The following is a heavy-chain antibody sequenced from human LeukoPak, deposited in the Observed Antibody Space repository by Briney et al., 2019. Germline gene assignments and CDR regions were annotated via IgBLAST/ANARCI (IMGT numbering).Heavy chain of an antibody. Sequence: SETLSLTCTVSGYSISSGYYWAWIRQPPGKGLEWIGNMFHGGTTAYNPSLKSRVTISKDASKNQFSLHLRFVTAADTAVYYCARVVGATQLDYWGQGILVTVAS. D-gene: IGHD1-26*01. CDR2: MFHGGTT. CDR1: GYSISSGYY. J-gene: IGHJ4*02. V-gene: IGHV4-38-2*02. CDR3: ARVVGATQLDY.